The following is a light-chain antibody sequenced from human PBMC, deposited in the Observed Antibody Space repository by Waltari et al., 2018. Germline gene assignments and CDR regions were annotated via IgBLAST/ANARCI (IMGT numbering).Light chain of an antibody. CDR2: EDK. Sequence: SYELTQPPSVSASPGQTASITCSGDKLGAKYVCWYQQMPGQSPLLIIYEDKKRPSGIPERFSGSNSGNTATLTISETQAMDEADYYCQAWDSLMIFGGGTKLTVL. J-gene: IGLJ2*01. V-gene: IGLV3-1*01. CDR3: QAWDSLMI. CDR1: KLGAKY.